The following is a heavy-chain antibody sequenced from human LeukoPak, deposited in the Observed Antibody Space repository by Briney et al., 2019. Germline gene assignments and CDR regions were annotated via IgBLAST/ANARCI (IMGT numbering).Heavy chain of an antibody. D-gene: IGHD3-10*01. Sequence: GGSLRLSCAASGFTFDSFSINWVRQAPGKGLEWVASISSSSTYIYYGGSVKGRFTISRDNAKNLVYLEMNSLRAEDTAVYYCARESNYYGSGSYSLWGQGTLVTVSS. V-gene: IGHV3-21*01. CDR2: ISSSSTYI. J-gene: IGHJ4*02. CDR3: ARESNYYGSGSYSL. CDR1: GFTFDSFS.